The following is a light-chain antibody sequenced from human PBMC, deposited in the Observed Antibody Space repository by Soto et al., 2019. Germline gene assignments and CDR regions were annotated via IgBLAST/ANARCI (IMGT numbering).Light chain of an antibody. Sequence: EIVLTQSPGTLSLSPGERATLSCRASQSVSSNYLAWYQQKPGQSPRLLIYGASSRATDIPDRFSGSGSGTDFTLTMSRLEPEDFAVYYCQRYGDSPMYTFGQGTKLEIK. J-gene: IGKJ2*01. CDR3: QRYGDSPMYT. CDR1: QSVSSNY. CDR2: GAS. V-gene: IGKV3-20*01.